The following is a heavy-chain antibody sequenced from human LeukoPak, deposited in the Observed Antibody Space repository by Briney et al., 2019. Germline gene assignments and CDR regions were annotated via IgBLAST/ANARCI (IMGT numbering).Heavy chain of an antibody. CDR1: GYTFTAYY. J-gene: IGHJ4*02. V-gene: IGHV1-2*06. D-gene: IGHD3-10*01. CDR2: INPNSGGT. Sequence: ASVKVSCKASGYTFTAYYIHWVRQAPGQGLEWMGRINPNSGGTDFAQKFQGRVTMTRDTSTSTAYMELSRLRSDDTAIYYCARGGTEAGSGDYWGQGTLVTVSS. CDR3: ARGGTEAGSGDY.